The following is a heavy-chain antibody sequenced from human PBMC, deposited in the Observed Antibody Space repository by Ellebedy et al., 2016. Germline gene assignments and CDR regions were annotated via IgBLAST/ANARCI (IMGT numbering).Heavy chain of an antibody. CDR3: ARDDYYDIFAWDY. V-gene: IGHV3-48*02. Sequence: GESLKISXAASGFTFSSYSMNWVRQAPGKGLEWVSYISSSSSTIYYADSVKGRFTISRDNAKNSLYLQMNSLRDEDTAVYYCARDDYYDIFAWDYWGQGTLVTVSP. CDR2: ISSSSSTI. D-gene: IGHD3-22*01. CDR1: GFTFSSYS. J-gene: IGHJ4*02.